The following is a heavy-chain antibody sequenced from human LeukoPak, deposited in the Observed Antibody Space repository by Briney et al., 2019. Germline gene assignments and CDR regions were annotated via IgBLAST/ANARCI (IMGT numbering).Heavy chain of an antibody. D-gene: IGHD3-22*01. J-gene: IGHJ5*02. V-gene: IGHV3-53*01. Sequence: GGSLRLSCAASGFTVSSNYMTWVRQAPGKGLEWVSVIYNGGTTYYADSVKGRFTISRDNSKNTLYLQMNSLRAEDTAVYYCARVGYDSSGYNWFDPWGQGTLVTVSS. CDR1: GFTVSSNY. CDR2: IYNGGTT. CDR3: ARVGYDSSGYNWFDP.